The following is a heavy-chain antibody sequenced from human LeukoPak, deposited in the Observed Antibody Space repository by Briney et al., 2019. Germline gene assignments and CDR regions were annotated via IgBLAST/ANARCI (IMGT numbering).Heavy chain of an antibody. V-gene: IGHV4-4*02. Sequence: PSETLSLTCTVSGGSISSSNWWNWVRQPPEKGLEWIGEVYHSGSTNYNPSLKSRVTISVDKSKNQFSLKLSSVTAADTAVYYCASKVTGTYDYWGQGTLVTVSS. CDR3: ASKVTGTYDY. CDR1: GGSISSSNW. D-gene: IGHD1-20*01. J-gene: IGHJ4*02. CDR2: VYHSGST.